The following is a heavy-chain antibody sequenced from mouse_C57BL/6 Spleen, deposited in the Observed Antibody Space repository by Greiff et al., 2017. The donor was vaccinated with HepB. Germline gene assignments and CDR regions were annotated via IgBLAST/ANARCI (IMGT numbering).Heavy chain of an antibody. D-gene: IGHD1-1*02. J-gene: IGHJ2*01. CDR1: GYTFTSYW. CDR3: ARSRVYGFDY. CDR2: IYPGSGST. V-gene: IGHV1-55*01. Sequence: QVQLQQPGAELVKPGASVKMSCKASGYTFTSYWITWVKQRPGQGLEWIGDIYPGSGSTNYNEKFKSKSTLTVDTSSSTTYMQLSSRTSEDSTVYYCARSRVYGFDYWGKGTTLTVSS.